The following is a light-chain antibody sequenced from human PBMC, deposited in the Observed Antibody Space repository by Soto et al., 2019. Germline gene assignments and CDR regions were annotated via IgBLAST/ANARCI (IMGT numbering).Light chain of an antibody. CDR3: QQYYSYPLT. Sequence: AIRMTQSPSSFSASTGDRVTITCRASQGISSYLAWYQQKPGKAPKLLIYAASTLQSGVPSRFSGSGSVTDFTRTISCLQSEDFATSYWQQYYSYPLTVGGGTKVEIK. V-gene: IGKV1-8*01. CDR1: QGISSY. J-gene: IGKJ4*01. CDR2: AAS.